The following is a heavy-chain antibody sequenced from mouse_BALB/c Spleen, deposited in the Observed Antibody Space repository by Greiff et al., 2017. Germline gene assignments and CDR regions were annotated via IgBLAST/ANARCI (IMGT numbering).Heavy chain of an antibody. V-gene: IGHV1-80*01. CDR2: IYPGDGDT. CDR1: GYAFSSYW. D-gene: IGHD1-1*01. J-gene: IGHJ2*01. CDR3: ARITTSYFDY. Sequence: VQLQQSGAELVRPGSSVKISCKASGYAFSSYWMNWVKQRPGQGLEWIGQIYPGDGDTNYNGKFKGKATLTADKSSSTAYMQLSSLTSEDSAVYFCARITTSYFDYWGQGTTLTVSS.